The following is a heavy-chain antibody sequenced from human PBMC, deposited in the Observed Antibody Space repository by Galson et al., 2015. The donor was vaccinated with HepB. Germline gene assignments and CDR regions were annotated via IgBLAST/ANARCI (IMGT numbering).Heavy chain of an antibody. D-gene: IGHD3-10*01. CDR1: GFTFSRNW. CDR2: INSDGSST. Sequence: SLRLSCAASGFTFSRNWMYWVRQAPGKGPVWVSRINSDGSSTSYADSVKGRFTISRDNAKNTLYLQMKSLRVEDTAVYYCAALGGFGDPQPYWGQGTLVTVSS. J-gene: IGHJ4*02. V-gene: IGHV3-74*01. CDR3: AALGGFGDPQPY.